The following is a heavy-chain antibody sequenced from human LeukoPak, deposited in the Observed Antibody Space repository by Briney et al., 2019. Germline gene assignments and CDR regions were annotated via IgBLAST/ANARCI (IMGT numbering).Heavy chain of an antibody. CDR3: ARVVEYGDYVGYFDY. D-gene: IGHD4-17*01. V-gene: IGHV4-39*07. J-gene: IGHJ4*02. CDR2: IYSSGST. CDR1: GGSISSSSYY. Sequence: SETLSLTCTVSGGSISSSSYYWGWIRQPPGTGLEWIGSIYSSGSTYYNPSLKSRVTISVDTSKNRFSLKLSSVTAADTAVYYCARVVEYGDYVGYFDYWGQGTLVTVSS.